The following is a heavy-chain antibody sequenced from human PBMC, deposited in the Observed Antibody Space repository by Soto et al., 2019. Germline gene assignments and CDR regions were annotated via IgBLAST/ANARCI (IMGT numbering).Heavy chain of an antibody. Sequence: EVQLVESGGGLVQPGGSLRLSCAASGFTFSSYWMSWVRQAPGKGLEWVANIKQDGSEKYYVDSVKGRFTISRDNAKNSLYLQMNSLRAEDTAVYYCARGVYSYGYGYYYYGMDVWGQGTTVTVSS. D-gene: IGHD5-18*01. CDR2: IKQDGSEK. CDR3: ARGVYSYGYGYYYYGMDV. J-gene: IGHJ6*02. CDR1: GFTFSSYW. V-gene: IGHV3-7*01.